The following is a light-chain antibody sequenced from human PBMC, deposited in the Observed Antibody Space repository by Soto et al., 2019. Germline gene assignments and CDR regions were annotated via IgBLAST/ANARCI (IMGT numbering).Light chain of an antibody. Sequence: EIVMTQSPLTLPVTPGEPASISCRSSQSLLYNNTYNYLDWYVQKPGQSPQLLIYFGSNRATGIPARFSGSGSGTDFTLTISSLEPEDFAVYYCQQRTNWPPVITFGQGTRLEIK. J-gene: IGKJ5*01. V-gene: IGKV2-28*01. CDR3: QQRTNWPPVIT. CDR2: FGS. CDR1: QSLLYNNTYNY.